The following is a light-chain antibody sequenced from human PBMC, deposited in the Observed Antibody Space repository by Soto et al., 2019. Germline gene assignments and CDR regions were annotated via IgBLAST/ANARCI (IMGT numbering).Light chain of an antibody. J-gene: IGLJ1*01. CDR2: DVS. CDR1: SSDVGGYNY. Sequence: SALTQPASVSGSPGQSITISCTGTSSDVGGYNYVSWYQQHPGKVPKLMIYDVSNRPSGVSNRFSGSKSGNTASLTISGLQAEDEADYYCSSYTSSSTDVFGIGTKLTVL. V-gene: IGLV2-14*03. CDR3: SSYTSSSTDV.